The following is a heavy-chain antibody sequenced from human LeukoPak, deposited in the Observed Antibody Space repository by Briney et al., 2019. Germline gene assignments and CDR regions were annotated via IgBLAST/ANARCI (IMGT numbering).Heavy chain of an antibody. D-gene: IGHD3-22*01. CDR2: IIPIFGTA. V-gene: IGHV1-69*01. J-gene: IGHJ4*02. CDR1: GGTFSSYA. Sequence: ASVKVSCKASGGTFSSYAISWVRQAPGQGLEWMGGIIPIFGTANYAQKFQGRVTITADESTSTAYMELSSLRSEDTAVYYCASVRAPSYDSSGYYPDYRGQGTLVTVSS. CDR3: ASVRAPSYDSSGYYPDY.